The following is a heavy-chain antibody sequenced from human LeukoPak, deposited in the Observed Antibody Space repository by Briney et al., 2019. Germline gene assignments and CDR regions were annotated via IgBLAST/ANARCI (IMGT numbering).Heavy chain of an antibody. V-gene: IGHV1-69*05. CDR3: ARDLSSSSWSVDYYLDY. CDR1: GGTFSSYA. J-gene: IGHJ4*02. CDR2: IIPIFGTA. Sequence: ASVKVSCKAPGGTFSSYAISWVRQAPGQGLEWMGGIIPIFGTANYAQKLQGRVTMTTDTSTSTAYMELRSLRSDDTAVYYCARDLSSSSWSVDYYLDYWGQGTLVTVSS. D-gene: IGHD6-13*01.